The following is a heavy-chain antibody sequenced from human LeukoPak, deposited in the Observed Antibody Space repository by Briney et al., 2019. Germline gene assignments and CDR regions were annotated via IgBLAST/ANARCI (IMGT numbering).Heavy chain of an antibody. J-gene: IGHJ4*02. V-gene: IGHV1-2*02. CDR2: INPDGGGT. CDR1: GYTFTGYY. CDR3: ARSHLVGPTIYTFDY. D-gene: IGHD1-26*01. Sequence: ASLKVSCKASGYTFTGYYIHWVRQAPGQGLEWMGWINPDGGGTNYAQKFQGRVTMTRDTCNSRAYVELGSLRCGDPPVYYCARSHLVGPTIYTFDYWGQGSLVTVSS.